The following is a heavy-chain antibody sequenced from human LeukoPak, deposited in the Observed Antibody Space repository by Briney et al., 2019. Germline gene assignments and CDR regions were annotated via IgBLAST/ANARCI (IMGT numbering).Heavy chain of an antibody. CDR1: GYTFTSYG. Sequence: ASVKVSCKASGYTFTSYGISWVRQAPGQGLEWMGWISAYNGNTNYAQKLQGRVTMTTDTSTSTAYMELRSLRSDDTAVYYCARDRKYYDSSGILDYWGQGTLVTVSS. CDR3: ARDRKYYDSSGILDY. V-gene: IGHV1-18*01. J-gene: IGHJ4*02. D-gene: IGHD3-22*01. CDR2: ISAYNGNT.